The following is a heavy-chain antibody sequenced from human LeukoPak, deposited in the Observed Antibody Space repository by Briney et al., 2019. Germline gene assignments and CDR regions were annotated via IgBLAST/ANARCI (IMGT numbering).Heavy chain of an antibody. D-gene: IGHD3-22*01. CDR2: ISYDGSNK. CDR1: GFTFSSYA. CDR3: ARGHFGYYYDSSGSVDY. Sequence: GGSLRLSRAASGFTFSSYAMHWVRQAPGKGLEWVAVISYDGSNKYYADSVKGRFTISRDNSKNTLYLQMNSLRAEDTAVYYCARGHFGYYYDSSGSVDYWGQGTLVTVSS. V-gene: IGHV3-30-3*01. J-gene: IGHJ4*02.